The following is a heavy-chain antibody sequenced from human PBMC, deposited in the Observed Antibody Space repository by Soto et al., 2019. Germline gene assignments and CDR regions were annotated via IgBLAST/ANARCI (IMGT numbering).Heavy chain of an antibody. Sequence: SETLSLTCTFSGGSISNYHWSWIRQPPGKGLEWIGYIYYSGSTNYNPSLKSRVTISVDTSKNQFSLKLNSVTAADTAMYYCACHSALSWFGESHGAFDIWGQGTMVTVSS. V-gene: IGHV4-59*08. D-gene: IGHD3-10*01. J-gene: IGHJ3*02. CDR2: IYYSGST. CDR3: ACHSALSWFGESHGAFDI. CDR1: GGSISNYH.